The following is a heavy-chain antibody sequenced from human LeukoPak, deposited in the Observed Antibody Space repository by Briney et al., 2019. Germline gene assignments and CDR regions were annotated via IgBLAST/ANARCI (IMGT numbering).Heavy chain of an antibody. Sequence: GGSLRLSCAASGFTFSSYAMHWVRQAPGKGLEYVSAISSNGGSTYYANSVKGRFTISRDNSKNTLYLQMGSLRAEDMAVYYCARDSSGRYFDWCFDYWGQGTLVTVSS. CDR3: ARDSSGRYFDWCFDY. J-gene: IGHJ4*02. D-gene: IGHD3-9*01. CDR2: ISSNGGST. V-gene: IGHV3-64*01. CDR1: GFTFSSYA.